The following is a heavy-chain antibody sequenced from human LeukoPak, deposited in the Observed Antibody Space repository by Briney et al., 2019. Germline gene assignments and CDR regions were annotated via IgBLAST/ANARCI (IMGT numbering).Heavy chain of an antibody. J-gene: IGHJ4*02. CDR1: GGSFSGYY. CDR3: ARVGNYYGSGMRYFDY. D-gene: IGHD3-10*01. Sequence: KPSETLSLTCAVYGGSFSGYYWSWIRQPPGKGLEWIGEINHSGSTNYNPSLKSRVTISVDTSKNQFSLKLSSVTAADTAVYYCARVGNYYGSGMRYFDYWGQGTLVTVSS. V-gene: IGHV4-34*01. CDR2: INHSGST.